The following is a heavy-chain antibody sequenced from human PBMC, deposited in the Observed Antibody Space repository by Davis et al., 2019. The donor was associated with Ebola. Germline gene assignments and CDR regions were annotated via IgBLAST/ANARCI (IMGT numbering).Heavy chain of an antibody. V-gene: IGHV3-23*01. D-gene: IGHD5-24*01. CDR3: AKVEMATPGY. CDR2: ISSGGGAP. Sequence: GESLKISCAASGFTFSTCAMGWVRQAPGKGLEWVSDISSGGGAPYYADSVKGRFTTSRDNSKNTLYLQMNSLRAEDTAVYYCAKVEMATPGYWGQGTLVIVSS. CDR1: GFTFSTCA. J-gene: IGHJ4*02.